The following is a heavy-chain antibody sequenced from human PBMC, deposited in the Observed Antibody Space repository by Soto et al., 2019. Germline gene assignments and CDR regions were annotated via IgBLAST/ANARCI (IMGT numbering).Heavy chain of an antibody. J-gene: IGHJ3*02. CDR3: ARVPKDLDAFDI. CDR1: GGSVSSGTTS. V-gene: IGHV4-61*01. Sequence: SETLSLPCTVSGGSVSSGTTSWSWIRQPPGKRLEYIGYIYYSGSTKYNPSLKSRVTTSVDTSKNEVSLKLSSVSAADTAVYFRARVPKDLDAFDIWCQGRMGNVS. CDR2: IYYSGST.